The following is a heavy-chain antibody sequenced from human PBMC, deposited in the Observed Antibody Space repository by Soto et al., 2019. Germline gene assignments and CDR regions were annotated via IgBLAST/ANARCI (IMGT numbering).Heavy chain of an antibody. CDR1: GYSFTSYW. CDR3: ARHTASSQIGHDAFDT. V-gene: IGHV5-10-1*01. D-gene: IGHD2-21*01. CDR2: IDPSDSYT. J-gene: IGHJ3*02. Sequence: GESLKISCKGSGYSFTSYWISWVRQMPGKGLEWMGRIDPSDSYTNYSPSFQGHVTISLGRSISTAYLQWNSLQASDTAVYYCARHTASSQIGHDAFDTWGQGTMVTVSS.